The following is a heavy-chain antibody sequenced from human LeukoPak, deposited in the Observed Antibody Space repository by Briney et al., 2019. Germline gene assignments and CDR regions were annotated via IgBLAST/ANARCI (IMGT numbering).Heavy chain of an antibody. V-gene: IGHV4-39*07. Sequence: SETLSLTCIVSGGSISSSTYYWGWIRQPPGKGLEWIGSIYYTGSTYYNPSLKSRVTISVDTSKNQFSLKLSSVTAADTAVYYCATIAVAGHFDYWGQGTLVTVSS. CDR3: ATIAVAGHFDY. CDR2: IYYTGST. D-gene: IGHD6-19*01. CDR1: GGSISSSTYY. J-gene: IGHJ4*02.